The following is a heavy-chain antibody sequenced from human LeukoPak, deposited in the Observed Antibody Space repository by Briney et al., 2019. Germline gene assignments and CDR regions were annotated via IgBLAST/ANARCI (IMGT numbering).Heavy chain of an antibody. CDR3: ARVIIGVTVDY. CDR2: IKQDGSEI. Sequence: SGVSLTLSCPASESTFSTYGMTWFRQAPGKGREWVADIKQDGSEIYYVDSVKGRFTISRDNAKNSLYLQMNSLRAEDTAVYYCARVIIGVTVDYWGQGALVTVSS. J-gene: IGHJ4*02. V-gene: IGHV3-7*01. D-gene: IGHD1-20*01. CDR1: ESTFSTYG.